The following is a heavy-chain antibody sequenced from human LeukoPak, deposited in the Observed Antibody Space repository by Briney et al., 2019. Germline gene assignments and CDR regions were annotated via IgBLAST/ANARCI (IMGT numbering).Heavy chain of an antibody. CDR3: ARMSYYDSSGDNWFDP. CDR1: GYTFTSYD. Sequence: ASVKVSCTASGYTFTSYDINWVRHRPGQGLGWMGWMKTNSGNTGYAQKFQGRVTMTRDTSISTAYMALSSLRSEDTAVYYCARMSYYDSSGDNWFDPWGQGTLVTVSS. V-gene: IGHV1-8*01. D-gene: IGHD3-22*01. CDR2: MKTNSGNT. J-gene: IGHJ5*02.